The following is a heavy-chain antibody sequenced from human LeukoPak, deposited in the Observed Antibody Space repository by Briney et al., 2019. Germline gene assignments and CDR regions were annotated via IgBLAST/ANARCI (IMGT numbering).Heavy chain of an antibody. CDR2: INWNGGST. Sequence: PGGSLRLSCAASGFTFDDYGMSWVRQAPGKGLEWVSGINWNGGSTGYADSVKGRFTISRDNAKNSLYLQMNSLRAEDTAVYYCARDTSLRFLDMPFDYWGQGTLVTVSS. V-gene: IGHV3-20*04. CDR3: ARDTSLRFLDMPFDY. D-gene: IGHD3-3*01. CDR1: GFTFDDYG. J-gene: IGHJ4*02.